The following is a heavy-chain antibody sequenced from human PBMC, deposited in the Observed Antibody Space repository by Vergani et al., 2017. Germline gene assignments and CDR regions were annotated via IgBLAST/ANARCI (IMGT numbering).Heavy chain of an antibody. J-gene: IGHJ4*02. Sequence: VQLVESGGGVVQPGRSLRLSCAASGFTFSSYEMNWVRQAPGKGLEWVSYISSSGSTIYYADSVKGRFTISRDNAKNSLYLQMNSLRAEDTAVYYCARVGCSGGSCYFDYWGQGTLVTVSS. V-gene: IGHV3-48*03. CDR2: ISSSGSTI. CDR1: GFTFSSYE. D-gene: IGHD2-15*01. CDR3: ARVGCSGGSCYFDY.